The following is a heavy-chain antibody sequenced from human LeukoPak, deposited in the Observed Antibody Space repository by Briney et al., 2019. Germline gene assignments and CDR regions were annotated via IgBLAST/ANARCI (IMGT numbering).Heavy chain of an antibody. D-gene: IGHD3-3*01. Sequence: ASVKVSCKASGYTFSSYAMNWVRQAPGQGLEWMGWINPNSGGTNYAQKFQGRVTMTRDTSISTAYMELSRLRSDDTAVYYCARENYDSEYFQHWGQGTLVTVSS. V-gene: IGHV1-2*02. CDR3: ARENYDSEYFQH. CDR2: INPNSGGT. J-gene: IGHJ1*01. CDR1: GYTFSSYA.